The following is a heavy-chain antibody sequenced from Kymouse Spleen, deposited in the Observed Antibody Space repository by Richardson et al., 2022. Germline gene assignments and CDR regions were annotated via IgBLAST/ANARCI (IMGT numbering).Heavy chain of an antibody. CDR2: ISWNSGSI. CDR3: AKDDPQYSSSWGNFDY. D-gene: IGHD6-13*01. Sequence: EVQLVESGGGLVQPGRSLRLSCAASGFTFDDYAMHWVRQAPGKGLEWVSGISWNSGSIGYADSVKGRFTISRDNAKNSLYLQMNSLRAEDTALYYCAKDDPQYSSSWGNFDYWGQGTLVTVSS. CDR1: GFTFDDYA. J-gene: IGHJ4*02. V-gene: IGHV3-9*01.